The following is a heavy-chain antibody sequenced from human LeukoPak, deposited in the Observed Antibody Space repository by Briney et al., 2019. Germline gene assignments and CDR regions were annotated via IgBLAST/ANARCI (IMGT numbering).Heavy chain of an antibody. CDR1: GYTFTGYY. D-gene: IGHD6-6*01. Sequence: ASVKVSCKASGYTFTGYYMHWVRQAPGQGLEWMGWINPNSGGTNYAQKFQGRVTMTRDTSISTAYMELSRLRSDDTAVYYCARVDKGIAARRTGGFDPWGQGTLVTVSS. V-gene: IGHV1-2*02. CDR3: ARVDKGIAARRTGGFDP. J-gene: IGHJ5*02. CDR2: INPNSGGT.